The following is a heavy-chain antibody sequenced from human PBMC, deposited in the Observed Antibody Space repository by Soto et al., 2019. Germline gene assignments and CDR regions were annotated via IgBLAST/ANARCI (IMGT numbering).Heavy chain of an antibody. CDR2: IYYSGST. CDR1: GGCISSYY. D-gene: IGHD3-22*01. V-gene: IGHV4-59*01. Sequence: SETLSLTCAVSGGCISSYYWSWIRQTPGKGLEWIGYIYYSGSTNYNPSLKRRVTISVDTSKNQFSLKLSSVTAADTAVYYCARASPRRYDSSGYYGYYLYHWGQGTLLTVSS. J-gene: IGHJ4*02. CDR3: ARASPRRYDSSGYYGYYLYH.